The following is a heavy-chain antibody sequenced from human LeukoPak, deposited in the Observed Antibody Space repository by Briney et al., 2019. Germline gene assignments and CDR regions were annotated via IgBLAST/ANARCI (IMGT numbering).Heavy chain of an antibody. CDR2: IHYSGST. Sequence: SETLSLTCTVSGGSISSSSYYWAWIRQPPGKGLEWIGSIHYSGSTYYNPSLQSRVTISIDTSKNQFSLKLRFVTAADTAVYYCARDSRFGEYHFDYWGQGTLVTVSS. CDR3: ARDSRFGEYHFDY. CDR1: GGSISSSSYY. J-gene: IGHJ4*02. D-gene: IGHD3-10*01. V-gene: IGHV4-39*07.